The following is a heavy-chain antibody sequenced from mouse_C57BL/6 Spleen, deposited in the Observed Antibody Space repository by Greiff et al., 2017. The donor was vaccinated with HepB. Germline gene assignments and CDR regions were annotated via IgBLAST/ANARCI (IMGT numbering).Heavy chain of an antibody. CDR1: GYTFTSYW. V-gene: IGHV1-64*01. Sequence: QVQLQQPGAELVKPGASVKLSCKASGYTFTSYWMHWVKQRPGQGLEWIGMIHPNSGSTNYNEKFKSKATLTVDKSSSTAYMQLSILTSEDSAVYYCAAGLYYYGSSEDFDVWGTGTTVTVSS. J-gene: IGHJ1*03. CDR2: IHPNSGST. D-gene: IGHD1-1*01. CDR3: AAGLYYYGSSEDFDV.